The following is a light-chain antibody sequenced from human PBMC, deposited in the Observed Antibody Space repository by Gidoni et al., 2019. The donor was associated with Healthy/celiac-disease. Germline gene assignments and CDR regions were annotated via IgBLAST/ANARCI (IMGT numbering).Light chain of an antibody. J-gene: IGKJ4*01. CDR2: AAS. Sequence: DIQLTQSPSFLSASVGDRVPITCRASQGISSYLAWFQQKPGKVPKLLIYAASTLQSGVPSRFSGSGSGTEFTLTISSLQPEDFATYYCQQLNSYPLFGGGTKVEIK. V-gene: IGKV1-9*01. CDR3: QQLNSYPL. CDR1: QGISSY.